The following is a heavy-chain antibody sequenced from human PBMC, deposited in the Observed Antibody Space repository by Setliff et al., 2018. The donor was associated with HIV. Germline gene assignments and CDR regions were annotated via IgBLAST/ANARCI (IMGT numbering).Heavy chain of an antibody. J-gene: IGHJ4*02. Sequence: TLSLTCSVSGDSISSESSFWSWVRQYPGKGLELIGYISHSGNTYYTPSLESRITLSVDTSKNQFSLNLGSVTAADTAMYYCARDGFGPGTYYELDYWGQGVLVTVSS. D-gene: IGHD3-10*01. CDR2: ISHSGNT. CDR3: ARDGFGPGTYYELDY. CDR1: GDSISSESSF. V-gene: IGHV4-31*03.